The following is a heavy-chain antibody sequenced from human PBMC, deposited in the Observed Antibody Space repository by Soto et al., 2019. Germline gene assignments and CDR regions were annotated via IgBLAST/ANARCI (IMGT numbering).Heavy chain of an antibody. J-gene: IGHJ6*02. CDR3: GRLGGYCSGGSCPYGMDV. CDR1: GFTFSSYS. CDR2: MSSSSSYI. V-gene: IGHV3-21*01. D-gene: IGHD2-15*01. Sequence: PGGSLRLSCAASGFTFSSYSMNCVRQAPGKGLEWVSSMSSSSSYIYYADSVKGRFTISRDTAKNSLYMQMNSLTAEDTAVYYSGRLGGYCSGGSCPYGMDVWAQRTQVTVSS.